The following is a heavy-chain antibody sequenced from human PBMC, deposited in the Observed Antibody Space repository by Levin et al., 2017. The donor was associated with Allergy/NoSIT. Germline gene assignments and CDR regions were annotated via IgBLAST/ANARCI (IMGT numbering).Heavy chain of an antibody. V-gene: IGHV3-74*01. CDR1: GFSFSNYW. J-gene: IGHJ4*02. Sequence: GESLKISCAASGFSFSNYWIHWVRQAPGKGLVWVSRINSDGSSTDYADSVKGRFTISRDNAKSTLYLQMNSLRAEDTAVYYCVIIVPGYCGQGTLVTVSS. D-gene: IGHD3-10*01. CDR2: INSDGSST. CDR3: VIIVPGY.